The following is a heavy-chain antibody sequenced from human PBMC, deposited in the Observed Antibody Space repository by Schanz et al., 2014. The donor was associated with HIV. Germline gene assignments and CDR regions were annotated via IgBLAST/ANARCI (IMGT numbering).Heavy chain of an antibody. Sequence: QVQLQQWGAGLLRPSQTLSLTCSVSGYSISRGGYYWSWIRQHPGKGLEWIGYIYHSGSTYYNPSLKTRVTISVDTSKNQFSLKLRSVTAADTAVYYCAREGMEQMVNILDVWGQGTRVNVSS. CDR1: GYSISRGGYY. D-gene: IGHD6-13*01. CDR3: AREGMEQMVNILDV. V-gene: IGHV4-31*02. J-gene: IGHJ6*02. CDR2: IYHSGST.